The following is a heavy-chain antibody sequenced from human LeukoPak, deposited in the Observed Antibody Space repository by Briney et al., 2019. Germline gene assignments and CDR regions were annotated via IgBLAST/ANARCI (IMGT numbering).Heavy chain of an antibody. J-gene: IGHJ3*02. Sequence: PGGSLLLSCAASGLPVITNYMSWGRQAQGKGLNWGSVIYRAGPTYYADSVKGRFTISRDNSKNTLYLQMNSLRVEDTAVYYCARVSPSPGYSLTSFDIWGQGTMVTVSS. CDR3: ARVSPSPGYSLTSFDI. CDR2: IYRAGPT. V-gene: IGHV3-53*01. D-gene: IGHD2-15*01. CDR1: GLPVITNY.